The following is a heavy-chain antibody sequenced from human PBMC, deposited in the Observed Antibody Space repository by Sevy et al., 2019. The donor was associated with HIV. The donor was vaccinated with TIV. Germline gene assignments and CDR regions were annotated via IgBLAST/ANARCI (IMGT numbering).Heavy chain of an antibody. CDR2: IYYSGST. V-gene: IGHV4-59*01. CDR3: ARGGGEVPAATSFDY. CDR1: GGSISSYY. J-gene: IGHJ4*02. Sequence: SETLSLTCTVSGGSISSYYWSWIRQPPGKGLEWIGYIYYSGSTNYNPSLKSRITISVDTSKNQFSLKLSSVTVADTAVYYCARGGGEVPAATSFDYWGQGTLVTVSS. D-gene: IGHD2-2*01.